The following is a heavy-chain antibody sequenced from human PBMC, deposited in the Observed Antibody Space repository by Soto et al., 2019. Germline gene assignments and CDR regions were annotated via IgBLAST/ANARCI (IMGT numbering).Heavy chain of an antibody. CDR2: ISGSGGSA. D-gene: IGHD6-19*01. J-gene: IGHJ4*02. Sequence: PGGSLRLSCAASGFTFSSYAMSWVRQSTGKGLEWVSTISGSGGSAYYADSMKGRLTISRDNSKNTVYLQMNSLRAEDTAVYYCAKEGSSGWYFFGYWGQGTLVIVSS. V-gene: IGHV3-23*01. CDR1: GFTFSSYA. CDR3: AKEGSSGWYFFGY.